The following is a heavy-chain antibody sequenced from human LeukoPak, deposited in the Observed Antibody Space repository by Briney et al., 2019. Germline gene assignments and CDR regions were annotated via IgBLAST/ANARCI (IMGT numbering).Heavy chain of an antibody. D-gene: IGHD3-22*01. J-gene: IGHJ3*02. V-gene: IGHV3-9*01. CDR2: INWNSDNI. CDR3: ARASYYYDTTGLGAVDI. Sequence: GRSLRLSCAASGFTFNDHAMYWVRQTPGKGLEWVSGINWNSDNIGYADSVKGRFTISRDDAKNSLFLQMNSLRTEDTALYYCARASYYYDTTGLGAVDIWGQGTMVTVSS. CDR1: GFTFNDHA.